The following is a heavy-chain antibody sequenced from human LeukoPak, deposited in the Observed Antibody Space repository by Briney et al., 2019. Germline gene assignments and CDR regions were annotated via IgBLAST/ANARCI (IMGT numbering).Heavy chain of an antibody. CDR2: ISAYNGNT. Sequence: ASVKVSCKASGYTFTSYGISWVRQAPGQGLEWMGWISAYNGNTNYAQKLQGRVTMTRDTSISTAYMELSRLRSDDMAVYYCARELGFCTRTSCSLFVYWGQGTLLTVSS. CDR1: GYTFTSYG. V-gene: IGHV1-18*03. J-gene: IGHJ4*02. D-gene: IGHD2-2*01. CDR3: ARELGFCTRTSCSLFVY.